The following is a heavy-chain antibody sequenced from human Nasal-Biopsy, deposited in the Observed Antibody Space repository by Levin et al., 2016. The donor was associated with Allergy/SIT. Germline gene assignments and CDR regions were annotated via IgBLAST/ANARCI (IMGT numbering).Heavy chain of an antibody. V-gene: IGHV3-9*01. CDR1: GFTFDDYG. Sequence: SLKISCVASGFTFDDYGMHWVRQAPGKGLEWVSGINWNSGTIGYADSVKGRFTISRDNAKNSLYLHMDSLRAEDTAFYYCAKDHNPSSTGYLVSWGQGTLVTVSS. D-gene: IGHD3-22*01. J-gene: IGHJ5*02. CDR2: INWNSGTI. CDR3: AKDHNPSSTGYLVS.